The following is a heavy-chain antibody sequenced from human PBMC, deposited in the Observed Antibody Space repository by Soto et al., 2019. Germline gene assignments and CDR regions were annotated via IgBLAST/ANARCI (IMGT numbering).Heavy chain of an antibody. V-gene: IGHV3-64D*06. J-gene: IGHJ4*02. CDR2: ISSNGGST. Sequence: GGSLRLSCAASGFTFSSYAMHWVRQAPGKGLEYVSAISSNGGSTYYAGSVKGRFTISRDNSKNTLYLQMSSLRAEDTAVYYCVKDIREQQPQGKWGQGTLVTVSS. CDR3: VKDIREQQPQGK. D-gene: IGHD6-13*01. CDR1: GFTFSSYA.